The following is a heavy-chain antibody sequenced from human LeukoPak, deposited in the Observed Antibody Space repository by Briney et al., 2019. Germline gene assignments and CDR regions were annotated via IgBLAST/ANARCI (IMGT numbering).Heavy chain of an antibody. Sequence: GGSLRLSCAASGFIFSTYWMSWVRQAPGKGPEWVANIKQDGREKYYVESVKGRFTISRDNARNSLYLEMGSLRAEDSAIYYCARDKIAGPTLLDYWGQGVLVTVSS. CDR2: IKQDGREK. V-gene: IGHV3-7*01. J-gene: IGHJ4*02. D-gene: IGHD2/OR15-2a*01. CDR1: GFIFSTYW. CDR3: ARDKIAGPTLLDY.